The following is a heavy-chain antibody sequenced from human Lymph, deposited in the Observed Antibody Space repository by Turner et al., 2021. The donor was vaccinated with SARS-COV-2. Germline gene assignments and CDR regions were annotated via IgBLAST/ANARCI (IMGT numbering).Heavy chain of an antibody. V-gene: IGHV4-4*03. CDR2: ICNSGNT. Sequence: QVHLQESGPGLVKPPGPLYLTCAASGGSSSSIKWWNWVRQPPGKGLEWMGEICNSGNTNYNPSLKSRVTTSVDKSKNQCALKLSSVTAADSAVYYCATKYCSGGSYSYFDSWGQGTLVTVSS. J-gene: IGHJ4*02. CDR1: GGSSSSIKW. D-gene: IGHD2-15*01. CDR3: ATKYCSGGSYSYFDS.